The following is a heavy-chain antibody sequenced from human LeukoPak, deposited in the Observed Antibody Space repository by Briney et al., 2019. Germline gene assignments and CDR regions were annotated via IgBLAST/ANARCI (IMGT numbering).Heavy chain of an antibody. CDR2: ISGSNGNT. CDR3: ARALYYYDSSGYYLVLYYFDY. Sequence: ASVKVSCKASGYTFTSLGVGWVRQAPGQGLEWMGWISGSNGNTKYAQNLQGRVTMTTDTFTNTAYMELRSLKSDDTAVYYCARALYYYDSSGYYLVLYYFDYWGQGTLVTVSS. V-gene: IGHV1-18*01. J-gene: IGHJ4*02. CDR1: GYTFTSLG. D-gene: IGHD3-22*01.